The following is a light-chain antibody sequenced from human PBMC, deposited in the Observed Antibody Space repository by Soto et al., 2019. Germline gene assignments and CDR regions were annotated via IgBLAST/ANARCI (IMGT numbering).Light chain of an antibody. CDR3: QQYSASPRT. J-gene: IGKJ2*01. CDR1: ESISSSY. Sequence: EIVLTQFPGTLSLSPGESATLSCRTSESISSSYLAWYQQRPGQPPRLLIYGASKTATGIPNRFSGSGSGTDFTVSISSLEPEDFGMYYCQQYSASPRTFGQGTKLEIK. V-gene: IGKV3-20*01. CDR2: GAS.